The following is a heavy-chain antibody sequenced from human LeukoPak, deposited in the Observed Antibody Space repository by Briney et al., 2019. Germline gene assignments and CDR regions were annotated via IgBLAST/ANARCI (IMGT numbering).Heavy chain of an antibody. D-gene: IGHD1-26*01. J-gene: IGHJ6*03. CDR2: IIPIFGTA. CDR3: ARGEIQRWDYYYYYYMDV. V-gene: IGHV1-69*05. CDR1: GGTFSSYA. Sequence: SVKVSCKASGGTFSSYAISWVRQAPGQGLEWMGGIIPIFGTANYAQKFQGRVTITTDESTSTAYMELSSLRSEDTAVYYCARGEIQRWDYYYYYYMDVWGKGTTVTVSS.